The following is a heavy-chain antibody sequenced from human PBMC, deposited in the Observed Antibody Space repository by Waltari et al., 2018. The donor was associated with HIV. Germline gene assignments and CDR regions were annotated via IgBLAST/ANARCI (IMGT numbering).Heavy chain of an antibody. CDR2: ISGSGGGP. D-gene: IGHD3-3*01. V-gene: IGHV3-23*01. Sequence: ESGGALAQPGGSLRLSCAASGFTFSSYAMSWVRQAPGKGLEWVSSISGSGGGPDYADSVEGRFTISRDNSKNTLSLQMNSLRAEDTALYYCAKQGWSVDQGEGYWGQGTLVTVSS. J-gene: IGHJ4*02. CDR1: GFTFSSYA. CDR3: AKQGWSVDQGEGY.